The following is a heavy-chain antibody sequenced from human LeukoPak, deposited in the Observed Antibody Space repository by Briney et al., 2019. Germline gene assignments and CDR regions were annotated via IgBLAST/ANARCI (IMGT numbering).Heavy chain of an antibody. CDR1: GFTFSTYS. D-gene: IGHD5-18*01. CDR2: ISSDSSAI. J-gene: IGHJ3*02. Sequence: GGSLRLSCAASGFTFSTYSINWVRQAPGKGLEWVSYISSDSSAIYYADSLKGRFTISRDNAKNSLSLLMNSLRAEDTAVYYCARDLSSRGYTYGTPAFTFDIWGQGTMVTVSS. CDR3: ARDLSSRGYTYGTPAFTFDI. V-gene: IGHV3-48*01.